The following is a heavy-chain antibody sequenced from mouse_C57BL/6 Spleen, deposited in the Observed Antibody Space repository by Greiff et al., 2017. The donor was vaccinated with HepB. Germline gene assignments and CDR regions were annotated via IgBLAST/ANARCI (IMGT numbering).Heavy chain of an antibody. V-gene: IGHV14-4*01. Sequence: EVQLQQSGAELVRPGASVKLSCTASGFNIKDDYMHWVKQRPEQGLEWIGWIDPENGDTEYASKFQGKATITADTSSNTAYLQLSSLTSEDTAVYYRTTGDYDGFAYCGQGTLVTVSA. CDR3: TTGDYDGFAY. D-gene: IGHD2-4*01. CDR2: IDPENGDT. CDR1: GFNIKDDY. J-gene: IGHJ3*01.